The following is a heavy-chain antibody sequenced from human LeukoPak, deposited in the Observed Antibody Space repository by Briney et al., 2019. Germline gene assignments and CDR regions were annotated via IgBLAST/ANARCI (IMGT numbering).Heavy chain of an antibody. J-gene: IGHJ6*02. CDR1: GYSFTSYW. Sequence: GESLNISCKGSGYSFTSYWLGWARQMPGTGLEGMDILYPGDSDPRNSPPFQGQDTISADKSISTPYLQWSRLKASETAMYYCARLSSRDYGGHRHGYYYCGMGVWGQGTTVSVSS. CDR3: ARLSSRDYGGHRHGYYYCGMGV. V-gene: IGHV5-51*01. CDR2: LYPGDSDP. D-gene: IGHD4-17*01.